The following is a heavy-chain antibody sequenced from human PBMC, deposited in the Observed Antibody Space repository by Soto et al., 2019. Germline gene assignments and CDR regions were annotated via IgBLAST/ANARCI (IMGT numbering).Heavy chain of an antibody. Sequence: PSVTLSLLCTVSECSRTSDVDYWSWLRQSPGKGLEWIGYISNSGSTGYNPSLKTRLSMSVDRSKNQFTLRLTSVTAADTAVYFCATESGSTYGYFDSWGQGAQVTVS. V-gene: IGHV4-30-4*01. CDR1: ECSRTSDVDY. J-gene: IGHJ4*02. CDR2: ISNSGST. D-gene: IGHD4-17*01. CDR3: ATESGSTYGYFDS.